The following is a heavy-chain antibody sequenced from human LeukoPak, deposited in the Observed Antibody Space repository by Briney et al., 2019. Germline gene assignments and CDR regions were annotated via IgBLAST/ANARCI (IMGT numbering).Heavy chain of an antibody. CDR2: ISSDGSYK. CDR3: ARQYISGQWYFDY. D-gene: IGHD5-18*01. V-gene: IGHV3-30*03. CDR1: GFPFSDYG. Sequence: GTSLRLSCAASGFPFSDYGMYWVRQAPGKGLEWVAVISSDGSYKYYADSVKGRFTISRDNSKNTLYLQMNSLIPEDTAVYYCARQYISGQWYFDYWGQGTLVTVSS. J-gene: IGHJ4*02.